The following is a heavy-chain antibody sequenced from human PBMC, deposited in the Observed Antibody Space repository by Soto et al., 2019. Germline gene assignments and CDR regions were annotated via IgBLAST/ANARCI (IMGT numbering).Heavy chain of an antibody. J-gene: IGHJ4*02. CDR1: GFTFSSYG. V-gene: IGHV3-30*18. CDR3: AKDPWRGFSL. Sequence: PGGSLRLSCAASGFTFSSYGMHWVRQAPGKGLEWVAVISYDGSNKYYADSVKGRFTISRDNSKNTLYLQMNSLRAEDTAVHYCAKDPWRGFSLWGQGTLVTVSS. D-gene: IGHD3-10*01. CDR2: ISYDGSNK.